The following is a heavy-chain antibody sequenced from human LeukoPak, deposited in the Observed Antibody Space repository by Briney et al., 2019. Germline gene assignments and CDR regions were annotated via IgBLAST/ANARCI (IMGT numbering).Heavy chain of an antibody. Sequence: GGSLRLSCAASGFTFDDYTMHWVRQAPGKGLEWVSLISWDGGSTYYADSVKGRFTISRDNSKNSLYLQMNSLRTEDTALYYCAKDARYGYSGYARYYFDYWGRGTLVTVSS. D-gene: IGHD5-12*01. V-gene: IGHV3-43*01. J-gene: IGHJ4*02. CDR3: AKDARYGYSGYARYYFDY. CDR1: GFTFDDYT. CDR2: ISWDGGST.